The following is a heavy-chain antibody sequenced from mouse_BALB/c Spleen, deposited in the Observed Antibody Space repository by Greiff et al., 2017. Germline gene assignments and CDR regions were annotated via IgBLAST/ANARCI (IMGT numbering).Heavy chain of an antibody. CDR1: GFTFSSYT. CDR3: TREGNYDNAMDY. J-gene: IGHJ4*01. D-gene: IGHD2-4*01. V-gene: IGHV5-6-4*01. CDR2: ISSGGSYT. Sequence: DVKLVESGGGLVKPGGSLKLSCAASGFTFSSYTMSWVRQTPEKRLEWVATISSGGSYTYYPDSVKGRFTISRDNAKNTLYLQMSSLKSEDTAMYYCTREGNYDNAMDYWGQGTSVTVSS.